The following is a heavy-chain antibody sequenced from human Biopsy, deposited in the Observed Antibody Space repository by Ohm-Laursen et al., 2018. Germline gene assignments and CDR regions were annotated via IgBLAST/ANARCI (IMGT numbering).Heavy chain of an antibody. J-gene: IGHJ2*01. V-gene: IGHV4-4*07. Sequence: SDTLSLTCTVSGGYISHYYWTWIRQPAGQGLEWIGRIYITGETDYNPSLKSRVTMSADTSKNQFSLKLGSVTVADTAVYYCARGVPHYDGSGFPLAGYWYFDLWGRGTLVTVSS. CDR2: IYITGET. D-gene: IGHD3-22*01. CDR1: GGYISHYY. CDR3: ARGVPHYDGSGFPLAGYWYFDL.